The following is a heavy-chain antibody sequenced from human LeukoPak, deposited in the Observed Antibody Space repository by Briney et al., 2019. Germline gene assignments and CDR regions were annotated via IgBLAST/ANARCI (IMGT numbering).Heavy chain of an antibody. Sequence: PGGSLRLSCAASGFTFSSYEMNWVRQAPGKGLEWVSYISNRGDTIFYADSVKGRFIISRDNAKNSPYLQMNSLRAEDTAVYYCAREFKSGYGMWAWGQGTLVTVSS. CDR2: ISNRGDTI. J-gene: IGHJ5*02. D-gene: IGHD5-18*01. CDR3: AREFKSGYGMWA. V-gene: IGHV3-48*03. CDR1: GFTFSSYE.